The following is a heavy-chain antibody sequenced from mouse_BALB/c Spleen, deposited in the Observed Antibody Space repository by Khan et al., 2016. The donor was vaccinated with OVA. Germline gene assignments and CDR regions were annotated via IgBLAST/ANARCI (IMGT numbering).Heavy chain of an antibody. V-gene: IGHV5-12*02. CDR2: ISNRGTTT. CDR3: AREGDGGGLAY. CDR1: GFTFTDYY. D-gene: IGHD1-1*02. Sequence: EVELVESGGGFMQPGGSLKLSCATSGFTFTDYYMYWVRQTPEKRLEWVAYISNRGTTTYYPDTVRGRFTISGDNDKNTLYLQMSRLGSDDTARYFCAREGDGGGLAYWGQGTLVTVSA. J-gene: IGHJ3*01.